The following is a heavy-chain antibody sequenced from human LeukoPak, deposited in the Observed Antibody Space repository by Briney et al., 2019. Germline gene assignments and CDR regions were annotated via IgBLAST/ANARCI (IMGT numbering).Heavy chain of an antibody. CDR2: INPSGGST. CDR3: ARQSPRKAFWSGYHPYYYGMDV. J-gene: IGHJ6*02. V-gene: IGHV1-46*01. Sequence: ASVKVSCKASGYTFTSYYMHWVRQAPGQGLEWMGIINPSGGSTSYAQKFQGRVTMTRDTSTSTVYMELSSLRSEDTAVYYCARQSPRKAFWSGYHPYYYGMDVWGQGTTVTVSS. D-gene: IGHD3-3*01. CDR1: GYTFTSYY.